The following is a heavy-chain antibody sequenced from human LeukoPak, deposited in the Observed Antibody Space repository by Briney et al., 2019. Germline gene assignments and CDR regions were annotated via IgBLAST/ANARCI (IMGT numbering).Heavy chain of an antibody. CDR2: ISGSGGTT. J-gene: IGHJ6*02. CDR3: AKHLGNTYYATDV. V-gene: IGHV3-23*01. Sequence: GGSLRLSCAASGFTFSSYAMSWVRQPPGKGLEWVSGISGSGGTTYYADSVKGRFTISRDISKSTLYLQMNSLKAEDTAVYFFAKHLGNTYYATDVWGQGTKVTGSS. CDR1: GFTFSSYA.